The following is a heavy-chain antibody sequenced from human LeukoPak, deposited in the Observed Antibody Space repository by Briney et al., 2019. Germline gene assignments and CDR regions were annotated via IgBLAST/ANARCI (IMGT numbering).Heavy chain of an antibody. Sequence: SETVSLTCTVSGASISSYYWSWIRQPPGEGLEWIGHIFYRGSTNYNPSLKSRVTISVDTSKNQFSLKLSSVTAADTAVYYCASGPYPAAGTDHQFDYWGQGILVTVFS. CDR3: ASGPYPAAGTDHQFDY. CDR1: GASISSYY. V-gene: IGHV4-59*01. D-gene: IGHD6-13*01. CDR2: IFYRGST. J-gene: IGHJ4*02.